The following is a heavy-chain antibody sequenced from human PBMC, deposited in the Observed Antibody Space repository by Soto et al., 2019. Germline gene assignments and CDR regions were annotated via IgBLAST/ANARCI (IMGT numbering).Heavy chain of an antibody. CDR2: ISYDGSLK. CDR3: AKKKYSYGSSGLVDY. Sequence: QVQLVESGGGVVQPGRSLRLSCAASGFTFSDYGMHWVRQAPGKGLEWVAIISYDGSLKYYVGSVRGRFTTSRDNSENTLYLQMNSLRPEDTGVYYCAKKKYSYGSSGLVDYWGQGTLVTVSS. V-gene: IGHV3-30*18. D-gene: IGHD3-22*01. J-gene: IGHJ4*02. CDR1: GFTFSDYG.